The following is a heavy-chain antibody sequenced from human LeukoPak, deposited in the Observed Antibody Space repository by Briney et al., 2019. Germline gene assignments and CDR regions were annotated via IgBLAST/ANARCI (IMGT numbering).Heavy chain of an antibody. CDR1: GFAFSSCA. V-gene: IGHV3-23*01. CDR3: AKSLVSGGSCYSCFDY. J-gene: IGHJ4*02. CDR2: ISGSGGDT. Sequence: GGSLRLSCAASGFAFSSCAMSWARQAPGKGLEWVSTISGSGGDTYYAGSVKGRFTISRDNSKNTLYLQMNSLRPEDTAVYYCAKSLVSGGSCYSCFDYWGQGTLVTVSS. D-gene: IGHD2-15*01.